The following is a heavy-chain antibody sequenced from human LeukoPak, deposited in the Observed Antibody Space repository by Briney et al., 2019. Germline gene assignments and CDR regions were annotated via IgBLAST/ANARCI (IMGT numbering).Heavy chain of an antibody. D-gene: IGHD4-23*01. CDR1: GFTFRSYG. CDR3: ARTNDYGGNVGIDD. J-gene: IGHJ4*02. CDR2: IWYEGSNK. Sequence: GRSLRLFCAASGFTFRSYGVLWVRQAPGKGLEGVAVIWYEGSNKYYADSVKGRFPISRDNSKNTLDLQMNSLRAEDTPVYYCARTNDYGGNVGIDDWGQETPVTAAS. V-gene: IGHV3-33*01.